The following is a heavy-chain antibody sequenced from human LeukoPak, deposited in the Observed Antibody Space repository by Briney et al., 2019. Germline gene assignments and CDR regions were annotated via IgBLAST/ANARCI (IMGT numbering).Heavy chain of an antibody. Sequence: ASVKVSCKASGYTFTGYYMHWVRQAPGQGLEWMGWINPNSGGTNYAQKFQGWVTMTRDTSISTAYMELSRLRSDDTAVYYCARDLDCSSTSCSDYWGQGTLATVSS. J-gene: IGHJ4*02. CDR2: INPNSGGT. CDR3: ARDLDCSSTSCSDY. D-gene: IGHD2-2*01. CDR1: GYTFTGYY. V-gene: IGHV1-2*04.